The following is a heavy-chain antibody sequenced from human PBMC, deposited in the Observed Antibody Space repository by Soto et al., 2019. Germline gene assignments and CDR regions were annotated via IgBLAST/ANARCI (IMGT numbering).Heavy chain of an antibody. D-gene: IGHD1-26*01. V-gene: IGHV3-30-3*01. CDR3: ARDRGSYFDFFYYGMDV. CDR1: GFTFSSYA. CDR2: ISYDGSNK. Sequence: VQLVESGGGVVQPGRSLRLSCAASGFTFSSYAMHWVRQAPGKGLEWVAVISYDGSNKYYADSVKGRFTISRDNSKNTLYLQMNSLRAEDTAVYYCARDRGSYFDFFYYGMDVWGQGTTVTVSS. J-gene: IGHJ6*02.